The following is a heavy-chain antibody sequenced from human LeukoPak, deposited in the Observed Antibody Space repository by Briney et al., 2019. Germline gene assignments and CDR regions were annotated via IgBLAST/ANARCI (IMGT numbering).Heavy chain of an antibody. D-gene: IGHD6-13*01. V-gene: IGHV1-69*04. CDR2: IIPILGIA. CDR3: AREMGSIAAAGSFDY. CDR1: GGTFSSYA. Sequence: ASVKVSCKASGGTFSSYAISWVRQAPGQGLEWMGRIIPILGIANYAQKFQGRVTITADKSTSTAYMELSSLRSEDTAVYYCAREMGSIAAAGSFDYWGQGTLVTVSS. J-gene: IGHJ4*02.